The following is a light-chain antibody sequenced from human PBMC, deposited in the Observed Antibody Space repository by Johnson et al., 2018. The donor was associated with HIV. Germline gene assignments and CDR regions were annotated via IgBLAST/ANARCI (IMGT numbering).Light chain of an antibody. V-gene: IGLV1-51*01. CDR2: DNN. CDR3: GTWDNSLGVFFV. Sequence: QSVLTQPPSVSAAPGQKVTISCSGSSSNIGNNYVSWYQQLPGTAPKLLIYDNNKRPSGIPDRFSGSKSGTSATLGITGLQTGDEADYYCGTWDNSLGVFFVFGTGTEVNVL. CDR1: SSNIGNNY. J-gene: IGLJ1*01.